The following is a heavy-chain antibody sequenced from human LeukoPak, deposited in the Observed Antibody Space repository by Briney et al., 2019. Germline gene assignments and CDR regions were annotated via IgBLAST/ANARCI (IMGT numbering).Heavy chain of an antibody. CDR3: AREAPGGAPRAFDI. D-gene: IGHD1-26*01. CDR2: IIAIFAAA. CDR1: GGTFSSYV. V-gene: IGHV1-69*01. J-gene: IGHJ3*02. Sequence: SVKVSCKASGGTFSSYVISWVRQAPGQGLEWMGGIIAIFAAANYAQKFQGRVTITADESTSTAYMELSSLRSEDTAVYYCAREAPGGAPRAFDIWGQGTMVTVSS.